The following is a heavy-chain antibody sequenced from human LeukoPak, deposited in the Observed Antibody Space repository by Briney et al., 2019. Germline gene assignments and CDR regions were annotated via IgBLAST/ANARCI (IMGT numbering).Heavy chain of an antibody. CDR1: GFTFSSHA. CDR2: ISGSGGST. D-gene: IGHD3-22*01. Sequence: PGGSLRLSCAASGFTFSSHAMSWVRQAPGKGLEWVSAISGSGGSTYYADSVKGRFTISRDNSKNTLYLKMNSLRAEDTAVYYCAKFRGGSSGPTHAGHDYWGQGTLVTVSS. J-gene: IGHJ4*02. CDR3: AKFRGGSSGPTHAGHDY. V-gene: IGHV3-23*01.